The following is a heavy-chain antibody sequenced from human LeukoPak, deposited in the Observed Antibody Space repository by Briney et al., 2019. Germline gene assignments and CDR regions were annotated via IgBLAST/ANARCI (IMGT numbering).Heavy chain of an antibody. CDR2: IYYSGST. D-gene: IGHD6-6*01. Sequence: PLETLSLTCTVSGGSISSSSYYWGWIRQPPGKGLEWIGSIYYSGSTYYNPSLKSRVTISVDTSKNQFSLKLSSVTAADTAVYYCGRGLVGIAARLYPFDYWGQGTLVTVSS. J-gene: IGHJ4*02. CDR1: GGSISSSSYY. CDR3: GRGLVGIAARLYPFDY. V-gene: IGHV4-39*07.